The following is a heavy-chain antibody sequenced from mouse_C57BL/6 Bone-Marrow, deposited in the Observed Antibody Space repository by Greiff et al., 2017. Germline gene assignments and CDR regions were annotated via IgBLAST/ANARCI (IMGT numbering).Heavy chain of an antibody. J-gene: IGHJ4*01. CDR2: IDPSASYT. CDR1: GYTFTSYW. V-gene: IGHV1-50*01. CDR3: ASSSLYYYAMDY. D-gene: IGHD1-1*01. Sequence: QVQLQQSGAELVKPGASVTLSCKASGYTFTSYWMQWVKQRPGQGLEWIGEIDPSASYTNYNQKFKGKATLTVDTSSSTAYMQLSSLTSEDSAVYYWASSSLYYYAMDYWGQGTSVTVSS.